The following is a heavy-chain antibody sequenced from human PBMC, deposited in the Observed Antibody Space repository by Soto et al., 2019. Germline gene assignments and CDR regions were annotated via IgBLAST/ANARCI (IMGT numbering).Heavy chain of an antibody. J-gene: IGHJ6*02. V-gene: IGHV3-30-3*01. Sequence: PGGSRRLSCAASGFTFSSYAMHWVRQAPGKGLEWVAVISYHGSNKYYADSVKGRFTISRDNSKNTLYLQMNSLRAEDTAVYYCARDHGGTYWSYYYDMDVWGQGTTVTVSS. CDR1: GFTFSSYA. D-gene: IGHD1-26*01. CDR3: ARDHGGTYWSYYYDMDV. CDR2: ISYHGSNK.